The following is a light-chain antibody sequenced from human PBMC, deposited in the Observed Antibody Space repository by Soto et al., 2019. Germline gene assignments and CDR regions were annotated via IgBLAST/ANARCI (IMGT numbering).Light chain of an antibody. CDR2: STS. V-gene: IGLV2-18*01. CDR1: SSDLASYNR. CDR3: AAWDDRLDVYV. Sequence: QSVLTQPPSVSGSPGQSVTISCTGTSSDLASYNRVSWYQRPPGTGPKLVIYSTSQRSSGVPGRFSGSKSGASASLSISGLQSEDEADYYCAAWDDRLDVYVFGTGTKVTVL. J-gene: IGLJ1*01.